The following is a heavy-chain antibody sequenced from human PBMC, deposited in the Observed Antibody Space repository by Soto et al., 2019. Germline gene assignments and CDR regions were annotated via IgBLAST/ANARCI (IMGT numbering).Heavy chain of an antibody. V-gene: IGHV1-46*01. D-gene: IGHD6-13*01. CDR1: GYTFTSYY. CDR2: INPSGGST. CDR3: ARDPGIAAAGTHYYGMDV. Sequence: GASVNVSCKSSGYTFTSYYMHWVRQAPGQGLEWMGIINPSGGSTSYAQKFQGRVTMTRDTSTSTVYMELSSLRSEDTAVYYCARDPGIAAAGTHYYGMDVWGQGTTVTVSS. J-gene: IGHJ6*02.